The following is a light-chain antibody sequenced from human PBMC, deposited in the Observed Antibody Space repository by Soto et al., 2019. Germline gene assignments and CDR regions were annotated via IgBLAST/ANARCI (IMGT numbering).Light chain of an antibody. V-gene: IGLV2-8*01. CDR2: EVS. Sequence: QSALTQPPSASGSPGQSVTISCTGTSSDVGGYNYVSWYQQHPGKAPKLMIYEVSKRPSGVPDRFSGSKSGNTASLTVSGIQAEDEADYYCSSYACSDNWLFGGGTKLTVL. J-gene: IGLJ2*01. CDR1: SSDVGGYNY. CDR3: SSYACSDNWL.